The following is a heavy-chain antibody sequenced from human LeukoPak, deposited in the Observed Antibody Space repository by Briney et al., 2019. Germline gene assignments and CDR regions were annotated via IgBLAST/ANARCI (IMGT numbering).Heavy chain of an antibody. CDR3: ATGSGYYYDH. Sequence: GGSLRLSCAASGFTFSSYGMHWVRQAPGKGLEWVAVVHHDGSERYYADSVKGRFTISRDNSKNTLYVQMDSLRVEDTAVYYCATGSGYYYDHWGQGTLVTVSS. V-gene: IGHV3-30*02. D-gene: IGHD3-22*01. CDR2: VHHDGSER. J-gene: IGHJ4*02. CDR1: GFTFSSYG.